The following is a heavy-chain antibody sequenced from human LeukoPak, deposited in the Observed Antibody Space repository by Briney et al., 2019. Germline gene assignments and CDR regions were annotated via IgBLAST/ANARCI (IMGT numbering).Heavy chain of an antibody. Sequence: GGSLRLSCAASGFTFTTYWMSWVRQAPGKGLERVANIKQDGSESSFVDSVKGRFSISRDNAKNSLYLQMNSLRVEDTAVYYCARGGGLFDNWGQGTLVTVSS. CDR3: ARGGGLFDN. CDR2: IKQDGSES. V-gene: IGHV3-7*01. J-gene: IGHJ4*02. D-gene: IGHD3-10*01. CDR1: GFTFTTYW.